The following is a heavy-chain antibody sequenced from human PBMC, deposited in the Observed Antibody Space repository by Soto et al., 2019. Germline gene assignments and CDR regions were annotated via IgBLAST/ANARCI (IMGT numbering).Heavy chain of an antibody. CDR1: GFTFSSYG. CDR3: AKDGPLSSSWGRTYFDY. Sequence: QVQLVESGGGVVQPGRSLRLSCAASGFTFSSYGMHWVRQAPGKGLEWVAVISYDGSNKYYADSVKGRFTISRDNSKNTLYLQMNSLRAEDTAVYYCAKDGPLSSSWGRTYFDYWGQRTLVTVSS. V-gene: IGHV3-30*18. D-gene: IGHD6-13*01. CDR2: ISYDGSNK. J-gene: IGHJ4*02.